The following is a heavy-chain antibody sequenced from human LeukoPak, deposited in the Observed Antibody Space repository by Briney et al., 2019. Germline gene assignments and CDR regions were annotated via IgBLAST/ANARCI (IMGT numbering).Heavy chain of an antibody. CDR1: GFTFSRYA. CDR3: ASPQPLWWQTFYYYYGMDV. V-gene: IGHV3-30-3*01. J-gene: IGHJ6*02. CDR2: ISYDGSNK. D-gene: IGHD4/OR15-4a*01. Sequence: GGSLRLSCAASGFTFSRYAMHWVRQAPGKGLEWVAVISYDGSNKYYADSVKGRFTISRDNSKNTLYLQMNSLRAEDTAVYYCASPQPLWWQTFYYYYGMDVWGQGTTITVSS.